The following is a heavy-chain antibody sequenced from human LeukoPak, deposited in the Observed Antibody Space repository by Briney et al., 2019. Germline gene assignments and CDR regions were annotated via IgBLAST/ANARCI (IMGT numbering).Heavy chain of an antibody. D-gene: IGHD2/OR15-2a*01. CDR2: INPSGGST. CDR1: GYTFTSYY. J-gene: IGHJ4*02. Sequence: ASVKVSCKASGYTFTSYYMHWVRQAPGQGLEWMGIINPSGGSTSYAQKFQGRVTMTRDTSSSTVYMEVSSLTSEDTAVYYCANLLAPDYWGQGTLVTVSS. V-gene: IGHV1-46*01. CDR3: ANLLAPDY.